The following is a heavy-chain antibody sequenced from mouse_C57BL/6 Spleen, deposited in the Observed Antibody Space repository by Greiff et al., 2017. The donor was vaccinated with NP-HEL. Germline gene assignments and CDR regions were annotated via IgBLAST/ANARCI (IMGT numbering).Heavy chain of an antibody. D-gene: IGHD1-1*01. J-gene: IGHJ2*01. CDR2: IYPRSGNT. Sequence: QVQLKQSGAELARPGASVKLSCKASGYTFTSYGISWVKQRTGQGLEWIGEIYPRSGNTYYNEKFKGKATLTADKSSSTAYMELRSLTSEDSAVYFCARGEFGIYYYGSSSLDYWGQGTTLTVSS. CDR1: GYTFTSYG. V-gene: IGHV1-81*01. CDR3: ARGEFGIYYYGSSSLDY.